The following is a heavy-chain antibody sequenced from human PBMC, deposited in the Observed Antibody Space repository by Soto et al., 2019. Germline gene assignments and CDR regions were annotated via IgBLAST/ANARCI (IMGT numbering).Heavy chain of an antibody. V-gene: IGHV3-48*03. CDR3: ATRSGGGGAFDF. Sequence: LRLSCAASGLTFSNYEMNWVRQAPGKGLEWVSYIGRSGTTTYYADSLKGRFTISRDNAKNSLYLQMNSLRAEDTAVYYCATRSGGGGAFDFWGQGTMVTVSS. CDR1: GLTFSNYE. J-gene: IGHJ3*01. CDR2: IGRSGTTT. D-gene: IGHD3-10*01.